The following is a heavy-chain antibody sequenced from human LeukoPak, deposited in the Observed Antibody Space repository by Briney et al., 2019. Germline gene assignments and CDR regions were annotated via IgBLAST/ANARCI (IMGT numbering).Heavy chain of an antibody. J-gene: IGHJ6*02. CDR1: GGSISSSNW. D-gene: IGHD6-13*01. Sequence: SETLSLTCTVSGGSISSSNWWSWVRQPPGKGLEWIGEIYHSGSTNYNPSLKSRVTISVDKSKNQFSLKLSSVTAADTAVYYCARAGQQLVLSSGMDVWGQGTTVTVSS. CDR2: IYHSGST. V-gene: IGHV4-4*02. CDR3: ARAGQQLVLSSGMDV.